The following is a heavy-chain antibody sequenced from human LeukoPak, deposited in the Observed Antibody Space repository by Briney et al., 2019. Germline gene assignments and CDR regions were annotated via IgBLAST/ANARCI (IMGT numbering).Heavy chain of an antibody. J-gene: IGHJ5*02. CDR1: GVSIGSSDYY. Sequence: SEILSLTCTVSGVSIGSSDYYWDWLRQPPGTGLEWIGNIFYSGSTYYNPSLKSRVTISIDMSKNQFSLSLNSVTAADTAVYYCARSKAHLSTSWYGTWFDPWGQGTLVTVSS. CDR3: ARSKAHLSTSWYGTWFDP. V-gene: IGHV4-39*07. CDR2: IFYSGST. D-gene: IGHD2-2*01.